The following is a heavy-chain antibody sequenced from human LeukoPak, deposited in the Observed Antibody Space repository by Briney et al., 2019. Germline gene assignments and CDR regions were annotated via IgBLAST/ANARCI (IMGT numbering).Heavy chain of an antibody. CDR2: IYYSGYT. CDR1: GGSISRGGYY. V-gene: IGHV4-31*03. CDR3: ARGYYDGSGYYPF. J-gene: IGHJ4*02. Sequence: SQTLSLNCTVSGGSISRGGYYWSWIRQHPGRGLEWIGYIYYSGYTDYNPSLKSRVTMSVDTSQNQFSLKLSSVTAADTAVYYCARGYYDGSGYYPFWGQGTLVTVSS. D-gene: IGHD3-22*01.